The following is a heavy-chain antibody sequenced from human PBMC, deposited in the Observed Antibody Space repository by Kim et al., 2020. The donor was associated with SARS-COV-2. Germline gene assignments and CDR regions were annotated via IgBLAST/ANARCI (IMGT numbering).Heavy chain of an antibody. CDR2: ISGRDGNT. D-gene: IGHD4-17*01. J-gene: IGHJ6*03. V-gene: IGHV1-18*01. CDR3: ARTTVALSDYYYMDV. Sequence: ASVKVSCKASGYTFSSYGINWVRQASGQGLEWMGWISGRDGNTKYTQKIQGRVSMTTDTSTSTAYMELRSLTSDDTAIYFCARTTVALSDYYYMDVWGKG. CDR1: GYTFSSYG.